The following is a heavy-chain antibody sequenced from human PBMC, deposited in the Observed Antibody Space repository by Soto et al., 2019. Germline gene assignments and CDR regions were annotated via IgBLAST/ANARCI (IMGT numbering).Heavy chain of an antibody. CDR3: ARHECSGGSYSYHYYGMDV. CDR2: IYYSGST. CDR1: GGSISSSSYY. Sequence: SETLSLTCTVSGGSISSSSYYWGWIRQPPGKGLEWIGSIYYSGSTYYNPSLKSRVTISVDTSKNQFSLKLSSVTAADTAVYYCARHECSGGSYSYHYYGMDVWGRGTTVTVSS. D-gene: IGHD2-15*01. J-gene: IGHJ6*02. V-gene: IGHV4-39*01.